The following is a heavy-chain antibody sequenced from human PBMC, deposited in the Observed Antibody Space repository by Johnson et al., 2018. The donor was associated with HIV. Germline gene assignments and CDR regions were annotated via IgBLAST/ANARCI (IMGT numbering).Heavy chain of an antibody. Sequence: QVQLVESGGGLVRPGGSLRLSCAASGFTFSDYYMTWIRQAPGKGLECVSYISSSGRTIYYAESVKGRFTISRDNAKNSLYLQMNSMRAEDTAVYYCASDQRRSSWYTEGEKVGNAFDIWGQGTMVTFSS. V-gene: IGHV3-11*04. CDR3: ASDQRRSSWYTEGEKVGNAFDI. J-gene: IGHJ3*02. CDR1: GFTFSDYY. D-gene: IGHD6-13*01. CDR2: ISSSGRTI.